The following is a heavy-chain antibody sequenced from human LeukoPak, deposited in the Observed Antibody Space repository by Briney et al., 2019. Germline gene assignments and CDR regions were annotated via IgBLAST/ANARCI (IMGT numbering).Heavy chain of an antibody. CDR1: GYTFTSYD. D-gene: IGHD6-13*01. CDR3: ARDSSSWRSDFDY. J-gene: IGHJ4*02. Sequence: ASVKVSCKASGYTFTSYDISWVRQAPGQGLEWRGWISAYNGNTNDAKKLQGRVTMTTDTSTSTAYMELRSLRSDDTAVYYCARDSSSWRSDFDYWGQGTLVTVSS. CDR2: ISAYNGNT. V-gene: IGHV1-18*01.